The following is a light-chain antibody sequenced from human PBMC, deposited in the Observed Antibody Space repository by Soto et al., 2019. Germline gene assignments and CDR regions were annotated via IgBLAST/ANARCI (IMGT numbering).Light chain of an antibody. Sequence: ESVLTQSPGTVSLSPGERATLSCRASQSVSSYYLAWYQQKPGQAPRLLIYGASSRATGIPDRFSGSGSGTDFTLTISRLEPEDFAVYSCQQYGSSRWTFGQGTKVDIK. CDR2: GAS. J-gene: IGKJ1*01. CDR3: QQYGSSRWT. V-gene: IGKV3-20*01. CDR1: QSVSSYY.